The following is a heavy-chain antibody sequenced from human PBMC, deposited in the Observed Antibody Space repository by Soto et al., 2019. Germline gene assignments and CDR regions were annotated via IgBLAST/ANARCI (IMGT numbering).Heavy chain of an antibody. V-gene: IGHV3-33*01. Sequence: QVQLVQSGAEVKKPGASVKVSCKASGYTFTSYGISWVRQAPGQGLEWMAVIWYDGSNKYYADSVKGRFTISRDNSKNTLYLQMNSLRAEDTAVYYCARERYDYVWGSYRFTYYYYGMDVWGQGTTVTVSS. J-gene: IGHJ6*02. CDR2: IWYDGSNK. CDR1: GYTFTSYG. D-gene: IGHD3-16*02. CDR3: ARERYDYVWGSYRFTYYYYGMDV.